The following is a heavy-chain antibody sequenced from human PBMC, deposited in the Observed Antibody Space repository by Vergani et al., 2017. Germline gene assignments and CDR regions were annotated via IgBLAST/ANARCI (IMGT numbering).Heavy chain of an antibody. J-gene: IGHJ4*02. CDR1: RGTFSSYT. CDR3: ARVYSSSWPIGYFDY. D-gene: IGHD6-13*01. CDR2: IIPILDIT. Sequence: QVQLVQSGAEVKKPGSSVKVSCKASRGTFSSYTISWVRQAPGQGLEWMGRIIPILDITNYAQKFQGRVSITADKSASTAYMELSSLRSEDTAVYYCARVYSSSWPIGYFDYWGQGTLVTVSS. V-gene: IGHV1-69*02.